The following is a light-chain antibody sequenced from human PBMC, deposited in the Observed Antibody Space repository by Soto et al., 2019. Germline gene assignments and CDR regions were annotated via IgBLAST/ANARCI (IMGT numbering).Light chain of an antibody. CDR1: QGISSY. V-gene: IGKV1-9*01. Sequence: DSQLTQSPSFLSASVGDKVTITCRASQGISSYLAWYQQKPGKAPKLLIYAASTLQSGVPSRFSGSGSGTDFTLTICCLQSEDFATYYCQQYYSYPITFGQGTRLEIK. J-gene: IGKJ5*01. CDR2: AAS. CDR3: QQYYSYPIT.